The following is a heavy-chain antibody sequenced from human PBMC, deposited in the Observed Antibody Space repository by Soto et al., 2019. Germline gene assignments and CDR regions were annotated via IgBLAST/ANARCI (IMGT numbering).Heavy chain of an antibody. V-gene: IGHV1-46*01. J-gene: IGHJ6*02. Sequence: GSVKVSCKASGYTFTSYYMHWVRQAPGQGLEWMGIINPSGGSTSYAQKFQGRVTITADESTSTAYMELSSLRSEDTAVYYCARSNSIAAAGSYYYGMDVWGQGTTVTVSS. CDR2: INPSGGST. CDR1: GYTFTSYY. CDR3: ARSNSIAAAGSYYYGMDV. D-gene: IGHD6-13*01.